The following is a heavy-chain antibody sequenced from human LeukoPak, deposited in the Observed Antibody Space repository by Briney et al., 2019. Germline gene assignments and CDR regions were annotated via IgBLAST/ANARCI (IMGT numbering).Heavy chain of an antibody. CDR2: IYYSGST. D-gene: IGHD1-1*01. V-gene: IGHV4-59*01. Sequence: SETLSLTCTVSGGSISSYYWSWIRQPPGKGLEWIGYIYYSGSTNYNPSLKSRVTMSVDTSKNQFSLKLSSVTAADTAVYYCASGRERTYYFDYWGQGTLVTVSS. CDR1: GGSISSYY. CDR3: ASGRERTYYFDY. J-gene: IGHJ4*02.